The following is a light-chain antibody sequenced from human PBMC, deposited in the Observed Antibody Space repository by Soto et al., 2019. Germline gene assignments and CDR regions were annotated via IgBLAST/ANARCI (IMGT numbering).Light chain of an antibody. CDR2: NYV. Sequence: QSVLTQPPSVSGAPGQRVTISCAGTSSNIGAGYGVHWYQQLPGRAPKLLIHNYVNRPSGVPDRFSGSKSGTSAFLAITGLQGDDEGDYYCQSYDSHLSGSLFGGGTQLTVL. J-gene: IGLJ7*01. V-gene: IGLV1-40*01. CDR1: SSNIGAGYG. CDR3: QSYDSHLSGSL.